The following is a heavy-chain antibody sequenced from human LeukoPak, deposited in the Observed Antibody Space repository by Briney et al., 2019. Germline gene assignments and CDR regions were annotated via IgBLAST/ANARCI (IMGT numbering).Heavy chain of an antibody. CDR3: ARDLHYYGSGSYDY. CDR2: ISYDGSNK. V-gene: IGHV3-30*04. J-gene: IGHJ4*02. CDR1: GFTFSSYA. D-gene: IGHD3-10*01. Sequence: GGSLRLSCAASGFTFSSYAMHWVRQAPGKGLEWVAVISYDGSNKYYADSVKGRFTISRDNSKNTLYLQMNSLRAEDTAVYYCARDLHYYGSGSYDYWGQETLVTVSS.